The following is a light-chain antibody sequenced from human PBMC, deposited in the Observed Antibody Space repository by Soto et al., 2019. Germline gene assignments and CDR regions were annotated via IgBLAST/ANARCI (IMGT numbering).Light chain of an antibody. CDR3: MQATPWPPT. V-gene: IGKV2-30*01. Sequence: DVVMTQSPLSLPVTLGQPASISCKSSQSLVFSDGNAYLNWFQQRPGQSPRRLIYRASNRDSGVPDRFSGSCSGTDFTLQINGVEAEDVGVYYCMQATPWPPTFGRGTRVEIK. J-gene: IGKJ1*01. CDR2: RAS. CDR1: QSLVFSDGNAY.